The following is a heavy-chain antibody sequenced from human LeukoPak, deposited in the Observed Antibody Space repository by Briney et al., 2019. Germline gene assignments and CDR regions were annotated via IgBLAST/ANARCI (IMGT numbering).Heavy chain of an antibody. CDR1: GFTFSSYS. CDR2: ISSSSSYI. CDR3: AKEWEMATITSYYMDV. V-gene: IGHV3-21*04. D-gene: IGHD5-24*01. Sequence: GGSLRLSCAASGFTFSSYSMNWVRQAPGKGLEWVSSISSSSSYIYYADSVKSRFTISRDNAKNSLYLQMNSLRAEDTAVYYCAKEWEMATITSYYMDVWGKGTTVTVSS. J-gene: IGHJ6*03.